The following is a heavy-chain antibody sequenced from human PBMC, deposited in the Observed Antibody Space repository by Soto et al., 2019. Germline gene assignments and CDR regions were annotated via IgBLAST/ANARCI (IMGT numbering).Heavy chain of an antibody. CDR2: INWNGDST. Sequence: EVQLVESGGGVVRPGGSLRLSCAASGFTFDDYGMSWVRQAPGKGLEWVSGINWNGDSTGYADSVKGRFTISRDNAKNYLYLQMNSLRAEDTSVYYCARGTTDGGSGRKDYFDSWGQGTLVTVSS. CDR3: ARGTTDGGSGRKDYFDS. CDR1: GFTFDDYG. J-gene: IGHJ4*02. V-gene: IGHV3-20*04. D-gene: IGHD3-10*01.